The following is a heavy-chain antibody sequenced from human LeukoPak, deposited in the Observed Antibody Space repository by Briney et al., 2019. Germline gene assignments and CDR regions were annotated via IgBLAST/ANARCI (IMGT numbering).Heavy chain of an antibody. J-gene: IGHJ4*02. CDR3: ARDEVLGLDLDY. CDR2: IDPSGGST. D-gene: IGHD3-9*01. V-gene: IGHV1-46*01. Sequence: ASVKVSCKASGYTFASYYMHWVRQAPGQGLEWMGIIDPSGGSTSYAQKFQGRVTMTRDTSTSTVYMELSSLRSEDTAVYYCARDEVLGLDLDYWGQGTLVTVSS. CDR1: GYTFASYY.